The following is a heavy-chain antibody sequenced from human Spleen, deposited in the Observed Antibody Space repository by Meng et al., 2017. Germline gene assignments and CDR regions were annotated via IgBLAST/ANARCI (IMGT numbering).Heavy chain of an antibody. CDR2: IKSNSDGGTT. D-gene: IGHD6-13*01. CDR3: ATGAAAADH. Sequence: VQVGGAGGGLVRPGGSLSLSCVASGFRVTDAWMSWVRQAPGKGLEWVGRIKSNSDGGTTDYAAPVKGRFTISRDNSKNTLYLQMNSLITEDTAVYFCATGAAAADHWGQGTLVTVSS. CDR1: GFRVTDAW. V-gene: IGHV3-15*01. J-gene: IGHJ4*02.